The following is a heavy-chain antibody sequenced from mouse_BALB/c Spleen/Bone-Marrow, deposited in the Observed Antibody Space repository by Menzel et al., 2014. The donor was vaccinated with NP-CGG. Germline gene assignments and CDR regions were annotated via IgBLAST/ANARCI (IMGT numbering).Heavy chain of an antibody. D-gene: IGHD1-1*02. CDR1: GISITTGNYR. J-gene: IGHJ4*01. V-gene: IGHV3-5*02. CDR2: IYYSGTI. CDR3: ARDGNYAMDY. Sequence: EVQLQQSGPGLVKPPQTVSLTCTVTGISITTGNYRWSWIRQFPGNKLEWIGYIYYSGTITYNPSLTSRTTITRDTSKNQFFLEMNSLTAEDTATYYCARDGNYAMDYWGQGTSVTVSS.